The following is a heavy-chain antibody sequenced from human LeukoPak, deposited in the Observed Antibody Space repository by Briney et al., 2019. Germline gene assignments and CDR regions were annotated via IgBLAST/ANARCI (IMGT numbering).Heavy chain of an antibody. Sequence: SVNVSCKASGYTFTSYYMHWVRQAPGQGLEWMGIINRSGGSTSYGQKFQGRVTMTRDMSTSTVYRELSSLRSDDTGVYYCARDRPVTPGFDYWGQGNLVNVSS. J-gene: IGHJ4*02. CDR1: GYTFTSYY. CDR2: INRSGGST. D-gene: IGHD2-21*02. CDR3: ARDRPVTPGFDY. V-gene: IGHV1-46*01.